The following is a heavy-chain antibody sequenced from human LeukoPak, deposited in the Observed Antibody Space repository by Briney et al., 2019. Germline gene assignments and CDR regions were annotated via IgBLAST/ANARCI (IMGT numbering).Heavy chain of an antibody. V-gene: IGHV3-30*02. J-gene: IGHJ3*02. Sequence: GGSLRLSCAASGFTFSSYGMHWVRQAPGKGLEWVAFIRYDGSNKYYADSVKGRFTISRDNSKNTLYLQMNSLRAEDTAVYCCPVYVDDAFDIWGQGTMVTVSS. CDR2: IRYDGSNK. D-gene: IGHD2/OR15-2a*01. CDR3: PVYVDDAFDI. CDR1: GFTFSSYG.